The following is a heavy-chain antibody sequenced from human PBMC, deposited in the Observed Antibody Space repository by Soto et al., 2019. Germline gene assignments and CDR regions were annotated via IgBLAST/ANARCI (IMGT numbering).Heavy chain of an antibody. J-gene: IGHJ3*02. CDR2: ISTYNHNT. CDR1: GYTFTNYG. D-gene: IGHD3-10*01. V-gene: IGHV1-18*01. CDR3: GREDRRGSHEI. Sequence: ASVKGSCKASGYTFTNYGVSWVRQAPGQGLEWMGWISTYNHNTNYAQKLQGRVTMTTDTSTSTAYMELRSLRSDDTAVYYCGREDRRGSHEIWGQRTLV.